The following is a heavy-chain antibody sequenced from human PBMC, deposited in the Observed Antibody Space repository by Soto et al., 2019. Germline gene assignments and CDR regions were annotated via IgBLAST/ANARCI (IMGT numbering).Heavy chain of an antibody. J-gene: IGHJ6*03. V-gene: IGHV3-23*01. Sequence: EVQVLESGGGLVQPGGSLRLSCAASGFTFSSFAMSWVRQAPGKGLDWVSAITASGSATYYADSGKGRFTISRDSSKNTLYLQMNSLRAEDTAAYYCAKVADRDGYYNYYRDVWGKGTKVSVSS. CDR3: AKVADRDGYYNYYRDV. CDR1: GFTFSSFA. CDR2: ITASGSAT. D-gene: IGHD3-10*01.